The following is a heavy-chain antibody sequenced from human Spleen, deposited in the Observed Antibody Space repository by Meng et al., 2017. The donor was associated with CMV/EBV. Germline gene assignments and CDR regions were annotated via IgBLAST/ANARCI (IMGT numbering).Heavy chain of an antibody. J-gene: IGHJ4*02. D-gene: IGHD2-21*01. Sequence: ASVKVSCKTSGYTFTSFYMYWVRQAPGQGLEWMGMINPGGGSTNYAQKFQGRVTMTRDTSTSTVYMELSGLRSEDTAVYYCGRDMGVRQCGGGGEYWGLGTLVTVSS. CDR2: INPGGGST. CDR1: GYTFTSFY. V-gene: IGHV1-46*01. CDR3: GRDMGVRQCGGGGEY.